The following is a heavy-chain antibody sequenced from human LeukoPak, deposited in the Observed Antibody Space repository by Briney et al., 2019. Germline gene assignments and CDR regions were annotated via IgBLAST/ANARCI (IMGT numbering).Heavy chain of an antibody. Sequence: GGSLRLSCATSGFTFTSYGMNWVRQAPGKGLEWVSYISNSAILYADSVKGRFTISRDNARNAQYLQMNSLRAEDTAVYYCAKRYPRLVMDAFDIWGQGTMVTVSS. J-gene: IGHJ3*02. CDR2: ISNSAI. V-gene: IGHV3-48*01. CDR1: GFTFTSYG. D-gene: IGHD3-9*01. CDR3: AKRYPRLVMDAFDI.